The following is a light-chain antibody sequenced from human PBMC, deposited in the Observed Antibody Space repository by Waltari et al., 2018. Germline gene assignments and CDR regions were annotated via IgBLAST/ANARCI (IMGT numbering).Light chain of an antibody. CDR1: QSISSY. Sequence: IKLIPSPSSLSASVGDRVTITCRASQSISSYLTWYQQKPGKAPKLLIYGASTVQSGVPSRFSGSGSGTDFTLTISSLQPEDIATYYCQQASSYPLAFGPGTKVDIK. V-gene: IGKV1-9*01. J-gene: IGKJ3*01. CDR3: QQASSYPLA. CDR2: GAS.